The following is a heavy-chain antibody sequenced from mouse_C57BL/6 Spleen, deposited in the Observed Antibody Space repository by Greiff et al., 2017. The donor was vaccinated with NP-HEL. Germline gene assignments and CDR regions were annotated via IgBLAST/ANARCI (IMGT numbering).Heavy chain of an antibody. J-gene: IGHJ4*01. V-gene: IGHV1-54*01. CDR1: GYAFTNYL. Sequence: QVQLQQSGGELVRPGTSVKVSCKASGYAFTNYLIEWVKQRPGQGLEWIGVINPGSGGTNYNEKFKGKATLTADKSSSTAYMQLSSLTSEDSAVYFCARDYGSSYYAMDYWGQGTSVTVSS. D-gene: IGHD1-1*01. CDR2: INPGSGGT. CDR3: ARDYGSSYYAMDY.